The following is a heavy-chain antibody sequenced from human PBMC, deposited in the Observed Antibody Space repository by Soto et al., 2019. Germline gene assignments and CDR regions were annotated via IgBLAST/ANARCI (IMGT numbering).Heavy chain of an antibody. V-gene: IGHV3-74*01. CDR3: ARGGGGHESY. D-gene: IGHD3-16*01. Sequence: EVQLVESGGGLVQPGGTLRLSCAASGFSFINYRMHWVRQPPGKGLVSVSRINSDGTDPRYADSVKGRFTIPRDNAKNTLFLQMNGLRAEDTAVYYCARGGGGHESYWGQGTLVTVSS. J-gene: IGHJ4*02. CDR1: GFSFINYR. CDR2: INSDGTDP.